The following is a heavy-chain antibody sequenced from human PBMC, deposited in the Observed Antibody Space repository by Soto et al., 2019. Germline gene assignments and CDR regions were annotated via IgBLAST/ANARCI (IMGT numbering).Heavy chain of an antibody. D-gene: IGHD3-22*01. V-gene: IGHV4-31*03. Sequence: PSETLSLTCTVSGGSISSGGYYWSWIRQHPGKGLEWIGYIYYSGSTYYNPSLKSRVTISVDTSKNQFSLKLSSVTAADTAVYYCARDPLYYYDSSGYYFEDYYYYGMDVWGQGXTVTVYS. CDR2: IYYSGST. CDR1: GGSISSGGYY. J-gene: IGHJ6*02. CDR3: ARDPLYYYDSSGYYFEDYYYYGMDV.